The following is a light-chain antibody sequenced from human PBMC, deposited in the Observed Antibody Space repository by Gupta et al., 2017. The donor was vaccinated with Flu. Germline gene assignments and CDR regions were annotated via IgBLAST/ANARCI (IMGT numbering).Light chain of an antibody. CDR2: AAS. J-gene: IGKJ5*01. CDR3: QQLNDYPIT. CDR1: QVISSY. Sequence: DIQLTQSPSFLSASVGDRVTITCRASQVISSYLVWYQQKPGKAPELLIYAASALQSGVPSRFSGSGSGTEFTLTISSLQPEDFATYYGQQLNDYPITFGQGTRLEIK. V-gene: IGKV1-9*01.